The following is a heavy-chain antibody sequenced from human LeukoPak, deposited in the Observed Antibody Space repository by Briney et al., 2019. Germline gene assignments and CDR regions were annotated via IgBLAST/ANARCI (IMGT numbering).Heavy chain of an antibody. J-gene: IGHJ3*02. CDR1: GFTVSSNY. D-gene: IGHD3-10*01. CDR2: SYSGGST. CDR3: ARDLLRSGSYYWNDAFDI. Sequence: PGGSLRLSCAASGFTVSSNYMSWVRQAPGKGLEWVSVSYSGGSTYYADSVKGRFTISRDNSKNTLYLQMNSLRAEDTAVYYCARDLLRSGSYYWNDAFDIWGQGTMVTVSS. V-gene: IGHV3-66*01.